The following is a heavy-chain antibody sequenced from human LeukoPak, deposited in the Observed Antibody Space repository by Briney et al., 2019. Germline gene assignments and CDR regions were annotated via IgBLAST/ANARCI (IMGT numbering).Heavy chain of an antibody. CDR3: AXTRRXSSWYRAEYFQH. CDR2: INHSGST. Sequence: SETLSXTCTVSGGSIGSSSYYWGWLRQPPGTGLEWLGEINHSGSTNYNPSLKSRVTISVDTSKNQFSLKLSSVTAADTAVYYCAXTRRXSSWYRAEYFQHWGQGTLVTVSS. D-gene: IGHD6-13*01. CDR1: GGSIGSSSYY. V-gene: IGHV4-39*07. J-gene: IGHJ1*01.